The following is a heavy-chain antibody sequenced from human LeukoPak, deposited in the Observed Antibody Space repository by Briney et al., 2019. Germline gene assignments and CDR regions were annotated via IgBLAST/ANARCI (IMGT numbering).Heavy chain of an antibody. J-gene: IGHJ4*02. CDR3: ARESSLDY. D-gene: IGHD6-19*01. V-gene: IGHV3-21*01. Sequence: GGSLRLSCAASGFTLSSYTMNWVRQAPGKGLEWVSSITGSSTYIYYADSVKGRFTISRDNAKNSLYLQMNSLRAEDTAVFYCARESSLDYWGQGTLVTVSS. CDR1: GFTLSSYT. CDR2: ITGSSTYI.